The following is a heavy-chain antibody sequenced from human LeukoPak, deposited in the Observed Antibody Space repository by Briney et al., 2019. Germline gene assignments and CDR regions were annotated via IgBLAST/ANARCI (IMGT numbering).Heavy chain of an antibody. CDR3: AKAAGSCSGGSCYSEY. J-gene: IGHJ4*02. CDR2: ISGSGGST. CDR1: GFTFSSYA. V-gene: IGHV3-23*01. Sequence: GGSLRLSCAASGFTFSSYAMSWVRQAPGKGLEWVSAISGSGGSTYYADSVKGRFTISRDNSKNTLYLQMNSLRAEDTAVYYCAKAAGSCSGGSCYSEYWGQGTLVTVSS. D-gene: IGHD2-15*01.